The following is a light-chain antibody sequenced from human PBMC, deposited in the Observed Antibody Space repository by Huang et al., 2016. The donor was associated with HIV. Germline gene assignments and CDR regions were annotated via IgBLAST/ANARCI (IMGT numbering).Light chain of an antibody. CDR2: DTS. V-gene: IGKV3-11*01. J-gene: IGKJ4*01. CDR1: QSVGNY. CDR3: QQRSSGVT. Sequence: IVLTQSPATLSWYPGERVTLSCRASQSVGNYIAWYQQHPGQSPKLLIYDTSNRATVTPVRFSGSGSGTDFTLTISGLESEDFAVYYCQQRSSGVTFGGGTKVQVK.